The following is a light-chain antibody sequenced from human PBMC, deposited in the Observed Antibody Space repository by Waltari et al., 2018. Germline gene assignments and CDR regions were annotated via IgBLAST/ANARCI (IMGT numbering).Light chain of an antibody. V-gene: IGLV5-45*02. CDR2: YKSDSDK. CDR3: MIWHSSAWV. Sequence: QAVLTQPSSLSASPGASASTTCTSSSCINVGTYRIYCYQHEPGSPPQYLLRYKSDSDKQLGSGVPSRFSGSKDASANAGILLISGLQSEDEADYYCMIWHSSAWVFGGGAKLTVL. CDR1: SCINVGTYR. J-gene: IGLJ3*02.